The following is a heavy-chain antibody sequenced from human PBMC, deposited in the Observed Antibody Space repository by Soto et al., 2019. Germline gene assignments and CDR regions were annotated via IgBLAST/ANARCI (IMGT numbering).Heavy chain of an antibody. J-gene: IGHJ3*02. D-gene: IGHD3-22*01. Sequence: ASVKVSCKASGYTFTGYYMHWVRQAPGQGLEWMGWINPNSGGTNYAQKFQGWVTMTRDTSISTAYMELSRLRSDDTAVYYCARGGLYYYESPPPKDAFDIWGQGTMVTVSS. CDR2: INPNSGGT. CDR3: ARGGLYYYESPPPKDAFDI. V-gene: IGHV1-2*04. CDR1: GYTFTGYY.